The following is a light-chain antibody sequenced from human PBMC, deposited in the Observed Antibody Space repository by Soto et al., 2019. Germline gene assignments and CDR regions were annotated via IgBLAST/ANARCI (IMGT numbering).Light chain of an antibody. J-gene: IGLJ2*01. Sequence: QSALTQPASVSGSPGQSITISCTGTSSDVGGYNYVSGYQQHPGKAPKLMIYDVSNRPSGVSNRFSGSKSGNTASLTISGRHDEDEADYYCRSYTSSSTVVFGGGTKLTVL. CDR1: SSDVGGYNY. CDR2: DVS. V-gene: IGLV2-14*01. CDR3: RSYTSSSTVV.